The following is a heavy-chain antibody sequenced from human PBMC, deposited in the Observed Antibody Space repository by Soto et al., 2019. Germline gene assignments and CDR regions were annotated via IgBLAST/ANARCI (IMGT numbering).Heavy chain of an antibody. D-gene: IGHD6-13*01. CDR3: ARYSALSGTYYFDY. CDR2: ISQRGSA. Sequence: QVQLQESGPGLVKPSGTLSLTCDVSGASISSVYWWSWVRQFPGKGLEWIGEISQRGSANYRPSLKSRVTMSLDTSKNQFSLRLTSVTAADTAVYYCARYSALSGTYYFDYWGQGTLVTVSS. V-gene: IGHV4-4*02. J-gene: IGHJ4*02. CDR1: GASISSVYW.